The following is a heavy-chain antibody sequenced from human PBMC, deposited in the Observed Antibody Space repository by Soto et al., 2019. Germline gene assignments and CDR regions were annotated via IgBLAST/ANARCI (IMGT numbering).Heavy chain of an antibody. CDR1: GFAFSNYS. V-gene: IGHV3-30-3*01. CDR2: ISYDGVNK. J-gene: IGHJ3*02. D-gene: IGHD2-15*01. CDR3: AREGKEVVRYAFDI. Sequence: QVQLVESGGGVVQPGRSLRLSCAASGFAFSNYSIHWVRQAPGKGLEWVAVISYDGVNKYYGDSVKGRFTLSRDNSKNTLYLEMNSLTPEDMAVYYCAREGKEVVRYAFDIWGQGTMVIVSS.